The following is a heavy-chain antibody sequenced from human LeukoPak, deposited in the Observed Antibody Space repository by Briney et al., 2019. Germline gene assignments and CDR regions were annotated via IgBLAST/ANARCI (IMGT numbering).Heavy chain of an antibody. V-gene: IGHV3-21*04. D-gene: IGHD1-26*01. J-gene: IGHJ2*01. CDR1: GFTFSTYT. Sequence: GGSLRLSCAASGFTFSTYTMNWVRQAPGKGLEWVSSITSFSTYIYFADSVKGRFTISRDSSKNTLFLQMNTLRAEDTAIYYCAKDRTVGASYWYFDLWGRGTLVTVSS. CDR2: ITSFSTYI. CDR3: AKDRTVGASYWYFDL.